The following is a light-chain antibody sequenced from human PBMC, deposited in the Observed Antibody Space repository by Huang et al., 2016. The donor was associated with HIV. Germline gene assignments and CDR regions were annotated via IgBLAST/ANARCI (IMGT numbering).Light chain of an antibody. CDR2: DAS. V-gene: IGKV3-11*01. CDR1: QSVSSY. J-gene: IGKJ4*01. CDR3: QQRSNWPPLLT. Sequence: EIVLTQSPATLSLSPGERATLSCRASQSVSSYLAWYQQKPGQAPRLLIYDASNRAIGIPARFSGGGSGTDFTHTISSLEPEDFAVYYCQQRSNWPPLLTFGGGTKVEIK.